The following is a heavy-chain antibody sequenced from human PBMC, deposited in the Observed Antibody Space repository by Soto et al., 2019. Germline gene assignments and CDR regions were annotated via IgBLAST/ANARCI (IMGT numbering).Heavy chain of an antibody. J-gene: IGHJ4*02. Sequence: SGPTLVKPTQTLTLTCTFSGFSLSTSGVGVGWIRQPPGKALEWLALIYWNDDKRYSPSLKSRLTITKDTSKNQVVLTMTNMDPVDTATYYCAHSGYYYGSGSYYNPIDYWGQGTLVTVSS. CDR3: AHSGYYYGSGSYYNPIDY. V-gene: IGHV2-5*01. CDR1: GFSLSTSGVG. CDR2: IYWNDDK. D-gene: IGHD3-10*01.